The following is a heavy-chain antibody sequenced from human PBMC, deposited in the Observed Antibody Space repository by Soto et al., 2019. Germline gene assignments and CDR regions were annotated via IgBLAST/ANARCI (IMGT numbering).Heavy chain of an antibody. CDR1: GFTFSSYS. CDR3: ARDQDSSSWYADYYYYYGMDV. CDR2: ISSSSSYI. J-gene: IGHJ6*02. Sequence: PGGSLRLSCAASGFTFSSYSMNWVRQAPGKGLEWVSSISSSSSYIYYADSVKGRFTISRDNAKNSLYLQMNSLRAEDTAVYYCARDQDSSSWYADYYYYYGMDVWGQGTTVTVSS. V-gene: IGHV3-21*01. D-gene: IGHD6-13*01.